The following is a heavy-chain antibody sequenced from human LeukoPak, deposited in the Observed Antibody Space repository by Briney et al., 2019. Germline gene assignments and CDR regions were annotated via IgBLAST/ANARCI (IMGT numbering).Heavy chain of an antibody. CDR3: ARGGGFYGSGTTHFDY. Sequence: PSQTLSLTCAVSGGSINSGSYGWSWIRQPPGNGLEWIGYIYRSGSTLYNPSLKSRVSITIDKSKNQFSLKLNSVTAADTAFYFCARGGGFYGSGTTHFDYWGQGALVTVSS. D-gene: IGHD3-10*01. CDR2: IYRSGST. J-gene: IGHJ4*02. V-gene: IGHV4-30-2*01. CDR1: GGSINSGSYG.